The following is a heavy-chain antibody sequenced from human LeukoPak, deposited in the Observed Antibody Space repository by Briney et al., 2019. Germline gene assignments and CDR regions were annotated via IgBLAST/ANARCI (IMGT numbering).Heavy chain of an antibody. D-gene: IGHD6-13*01. Sequence: ASVKVSCKASGYTFTSYDINWVRQATGQGLEWMGWMNPNSGNTGYAQKFQGRVTMTRNTSISIAYMELSSLRSEDTAVYYCASEGSSWYERAFDIWGQGTMVTVSS. CDR3: ASEGSSWYERAFDI. J-gene: IGHJ3*02. CDR1: GYTFTSYD. CDR2: MNPNSGNT. V-gene: IGHV1-8*01.